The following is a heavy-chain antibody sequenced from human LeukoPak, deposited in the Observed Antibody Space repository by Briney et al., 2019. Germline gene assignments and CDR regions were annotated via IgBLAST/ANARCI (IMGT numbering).Heavy chain of an antibody. J-gene: IGHJ4*02. D-gene: IGHD2-15*01. CDR3: ARDGYCSGGSCYGGGVDY. CDR2: INPHNGNT. CDR1: GYTFTSDG. V-gene: IGHV1-18*01. Sequence: ASVKVSCKASGYTFTSDGVSWVRQAPGQGLEWMGWINPHNGNTNYAQKVQGRVTMTTDTSTTTAYMELRSLRSDDTAVYYCARDGYCSGGSCYGGGVDYWGQGTLVTVSS.